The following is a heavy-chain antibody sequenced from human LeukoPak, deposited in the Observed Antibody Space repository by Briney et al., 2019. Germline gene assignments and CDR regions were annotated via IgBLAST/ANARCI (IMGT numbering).Heavy chain of an antibody. Sequence: SETLSLTCTVSGGSISSGSYYWSWIRQPAGKGLEWIGRIYTSGSTNYNPSLKSRVTISVDTSKNQFSLKLSSVTAADTAVYYCAVAGVVVPAAIRWGQGTLVTVSS. CDR2: IYTSGST. D-gene: IGHD2-2*01. J-gene: IGHJ4*02. CDR1: GGSISSGSYY. V-gene: IGHV4-61*02. CDR3: AVAGVVVPAAIR.